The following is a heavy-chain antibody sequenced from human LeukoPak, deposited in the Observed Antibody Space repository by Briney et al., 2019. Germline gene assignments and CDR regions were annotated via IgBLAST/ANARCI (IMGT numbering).Heavy chain of an antibody. D-gene: IGHD2-21*02. V-gene: IGHV3-74*01. CDR3: ARGTYCGGDCSDY. J-gene: IGHJ4*02. CDR2: INSDGSST. Sequence: QPGGSLRLSCAASGFTFSSYWMHWVRQAPGKGLVWVSRINSDGSSTSYADSVKGRFTISRDNAKNTLYLQMNSLRAEDTAVYYCARGTYCGGDCSDYWGQGTLVTVSP. CDR1: GFTFSSYW.